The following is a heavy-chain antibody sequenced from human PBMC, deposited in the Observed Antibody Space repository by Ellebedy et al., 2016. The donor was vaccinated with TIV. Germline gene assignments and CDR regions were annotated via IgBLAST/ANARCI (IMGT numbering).Heavy chain of an antibody. V-gene: IGHV5-51*01. CDR2: IYPGDSDT. CDR3: ARDSSGFYYFDY. D-gene: IGHD3-22*01. J-gene: IGHJ4*02. Sequence: GGSLRLSXKGSGYSFTSYWIGWVRQMPGKGLEWMGIIYPGDSDTRYSPSFQGQVTISADKSISTAYLQWSSLKASDTAMYYCARDSSGFYYFDYWGQGTLVTVSS. CDR1: GYSFTSYW.